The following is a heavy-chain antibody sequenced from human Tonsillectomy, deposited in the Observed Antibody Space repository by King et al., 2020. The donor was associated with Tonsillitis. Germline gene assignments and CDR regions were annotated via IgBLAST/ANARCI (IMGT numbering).Heavy chain of an antibody. V-gene: IGHV3-30*18. Sequence: VQLVESGGGVVQPGRSLRLSCAASGFTFSSYGMHWVRQAPGKGLEWVAVISFDGSNKYYADSVKGRFTISRDSSKNTLYLQMNSLRGDDTAVYYCAKDDAVLMVSASPGNYWGQGTLVTVSS. D-gene: IGHD2-8*01. CDR2: ISFDGSNK. CDR3: AKDDAVLMVSASPGNY. J-gene: IGHJ4*02. CDR1: GFTFSSYG.